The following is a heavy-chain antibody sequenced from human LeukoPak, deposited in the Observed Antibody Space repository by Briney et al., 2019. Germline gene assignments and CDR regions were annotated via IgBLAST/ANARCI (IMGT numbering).Heavy chain of an antibody. CDR1: GYSISSGYY. CDR2: FYRTGST. V-gene: IGHV4-38-2*02. J-gene: IGHJ4*02. D-gene: IGHD6-19*01. Sequence: SETLSLTCSVSGYSISSGYYWGWTRQPPGKGLEYIGSFYRTGSTYYNPSLRSRVTISADTSKNQFSLKLSSVTAADTAVYYCAREAQWQKHAIDYWGQGTLVTVSS. CDR3: AREAQWQKHAIDY.